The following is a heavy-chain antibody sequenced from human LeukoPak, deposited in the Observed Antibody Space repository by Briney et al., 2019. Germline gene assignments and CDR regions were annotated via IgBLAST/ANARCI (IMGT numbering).Heavy chain of an antibody. CDR1: GFTFSSYA. Sequence: PGGSLRLSCAASGFTFSSYAMHWVRQAPGKGLEWVAVISYDGSNKYYAGSVKGRFTISRDNSKNTLYLQMNSLRAEDTAVYYCARKTVAVAGKFDYWGQGTLVTVSS. CDR3: ARKTVAVAGKFDY. V-gene: IGHV3-30*04. CDR2: ISYDGSNK. J-gene: IGHJ4*02. D-gene: IGHD6-19*01.